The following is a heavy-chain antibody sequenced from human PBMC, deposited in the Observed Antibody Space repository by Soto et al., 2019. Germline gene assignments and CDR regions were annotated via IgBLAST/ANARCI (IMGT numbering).Heavy chain of an antibody. Sequence: KPSETLSLTCAVYGGSFSGYYWSWIRQPPGKGLEWIGEINHSGSTNYNPSLKSRVTISVDTSKNQFSLKLSSVTAADTAVYYCARAGWWLRGPLDYWGQGXLVTVSS. CDR2: INHSGST. V-gene: IGHV4-34*01. CDR3: ARAGWWLRGPLDY. J-gene: IGHJ4*02. D-gene: IGHD5-12*01. CDR1: GGSFSGYY.